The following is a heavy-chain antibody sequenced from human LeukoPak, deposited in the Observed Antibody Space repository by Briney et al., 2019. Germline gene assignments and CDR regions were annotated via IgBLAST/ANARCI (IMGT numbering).Heavy chain of an antibody. CDR1: GFTFSSYS. J-gene: IGHJ4*02. CDR3: VLGSPFDY. D-gene: IGHD3-10*01. Sequence: GGSLRLSCAASGFTFSSYSMNWVRQAPGKGLEWVSYISSSSRPIYYADSVKGRFTISRDNANNSLSLQMNSLRDEDTAVYYCVLGSPFDYWGQGTLVTVSS. CDR2: ISSSSRPI. V-gene: IGHV3-48*02.